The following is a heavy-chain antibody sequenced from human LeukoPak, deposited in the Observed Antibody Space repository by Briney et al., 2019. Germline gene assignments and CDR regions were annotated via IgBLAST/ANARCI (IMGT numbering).Heavy chain of an antibody. Sequence: GGSLRLSCAASGFTFSSYAMSWVRQAPGKGLEWVSAISGSGGSTYYADSVKGRFTLSRDNSKNTLYLQMNSLRAEDTAVYYCAGRYCSGGTCNHFDYWGQGTLVTVSS. CDR2: ISGSGGST. CDR3: AGRYCSGGTCNHFDY. V-gene: IGHV3-23*01. D-gene: IGHD2-15*01. J-gene: IGHJ4*02. CDR1: GFTFSSYA.